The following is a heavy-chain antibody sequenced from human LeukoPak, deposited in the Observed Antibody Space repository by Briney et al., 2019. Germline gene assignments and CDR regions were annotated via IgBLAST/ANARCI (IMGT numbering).Heavy chain of an antibody. Sequence: PGGSLRLSCAASGFTFSSYAMHWVRQAPGKGLEWVAVISYDGSNKYYADSVKGRFTISRDNSKNTLYLQMNSLRAEYTAVYYCATDRVKRGLGYFDYWGQGTLVTVSS. CDR1: GFTFSSYA. J-gene: IGHJ4*02. CDR2: ISYDGSNK. D-gene: IGHD4-11*01. V-gene: IGHV3-30-3*01. CDR3: ATDRVKRGLGYFDY.